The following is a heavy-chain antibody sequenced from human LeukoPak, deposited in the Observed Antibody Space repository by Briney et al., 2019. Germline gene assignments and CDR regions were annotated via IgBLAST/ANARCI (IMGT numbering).Heavy chain of an antibody. V-gene: IGHV5-51*01. Sequence: GESLKISCKGSGYSFTSYWIGWVRQMPGKGLDWMGIIYPGDSDTRYSPSFQGQVTISADKSISTAYLQWSSLKASDTAMYYRARPRSTYYFDYWGQGTLVTVSS. J-gene: IGHJ4*02. CDR2: IYPGDSDT. CDR3: ARPRSTYYFDY. D-gene: IGHD5/OR15-5a*01. CDR1: GYSFTSYW.